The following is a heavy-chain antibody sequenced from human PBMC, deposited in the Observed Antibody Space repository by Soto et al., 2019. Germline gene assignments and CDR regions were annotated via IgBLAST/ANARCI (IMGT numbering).Heavy chain of an antibody. CDR2: ISAYNGNT. CDR1: GYTFTSYG. Sequence: QVQLVQSGAEVKKPGASVKVSCKASGYTFTSYGISWVRQAPGQGLEWMGWISAYNGNTNYAQKLQGRVTMTTDTSASTAYMELRSLRSDDTAVYYCARDLALFIAAAGPQGDYWGQGTLVTVSS. J-gene: IGHJ4*02. D-gene: IGHD6-13*01. V-gene: IGHV1-18*01. CDR3: ARDLALFIAAAGPQGDY.